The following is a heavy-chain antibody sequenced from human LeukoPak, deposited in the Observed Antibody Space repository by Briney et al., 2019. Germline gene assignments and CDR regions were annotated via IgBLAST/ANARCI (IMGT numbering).Heavy chain of an antibody. CDR2: IKPNSGGT. J-gene: IGHJ5*02. Sequence: GASVKVSCKASGYTFTYYYIHWVRQAPGQGLEWMGWIKPNSGGTRYEQKFQGRVTMTRDTSISAAYMELSRLRSDDTAVYYCARDRCVSTSSKNCFDPWGQGTLVTVSS. D-gene: IGHD2-2*01. CDR3: ARDRCVSTSSKNCFDP. V-gene: IGHV1-2*02. CDR1: GYTFTYYY.